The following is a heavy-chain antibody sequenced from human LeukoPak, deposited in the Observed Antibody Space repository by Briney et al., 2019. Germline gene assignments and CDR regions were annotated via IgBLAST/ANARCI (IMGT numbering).Heavy chain of an antibody. CDR3: ADHIAAAGHHYFDY. Sequence: PSETLSLTCTVSGGSMRSSNFYWGWIRQPPGKGLEWIGNINYSGSTYYNPAVKSRVTLSVDVSKNRFSLKLSSVTAADTAVYYCADHIAAAGHHYFDYWGQGTLVTVSS. CDR2: INYSGST. V-gene: IGHV4-39*07. J-gene: IGHJ4*02. D-gene: IGHD6-13*01. CDR1: GGSMRSSNFY.